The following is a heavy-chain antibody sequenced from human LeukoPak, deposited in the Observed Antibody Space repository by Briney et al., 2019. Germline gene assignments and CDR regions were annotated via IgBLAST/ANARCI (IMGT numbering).Heavy chain of an antibody. Sequence: SETLSLTCAVYGGSFSGYYWSWIRQPPGKGLEWIREINHGGSTNYNPSLKGRVTISVDTAKNQISLKLSSVTAADTAVYYCARGGLEPIVATIKDGMDVWGQGTTVSVSS. CDR1: GGSFSGYY. CDR2: INHGGST. J-gene: IGHJ6*02. CDR3: ARGGLEPIVATIKDGMDV. D-gene: IGHD5-12*01. V-gene: IGHV4-34*01.